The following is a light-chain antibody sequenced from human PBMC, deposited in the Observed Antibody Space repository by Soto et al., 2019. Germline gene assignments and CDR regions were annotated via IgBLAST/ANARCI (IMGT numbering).Light chain of an antibody. J-gene: IGLJ2*01. Sequence: QSALTQPPSASGSLGQSVTISCTGTSSDVGGYNYVSWHQQHPGKAPKLMIYEVTKRPSGVPDRFSGSKSGNTASLTVSGLQAEDEADYHCSSLAGGGNPVLFGGGTKLTVL. CDR2: EVT. CDR3: SSLAGGGNPVL. V-gene: IGLV2-8*01. CDR1: SSDVGGYNY.